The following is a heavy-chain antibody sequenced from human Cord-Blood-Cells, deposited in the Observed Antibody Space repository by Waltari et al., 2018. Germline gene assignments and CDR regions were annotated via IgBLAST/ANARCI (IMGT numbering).Heavy chain of an antibody. J-gene: IGHJ3*02. D-gene: IGHD3-10*01. Sequence: QVQLQQWGAGLLKPSETLSLTCAVYGGSFSGYYWSWFRQPPGKGLEWIGEINHSGSTNYNPSLKSRVTISVDTSKNQFSLKLSSVTAADTAVYYCARVYGSGSYYMPSAFDIWGQGTMVTVSS. CDR3: ARVYGSGSYYMPSAFDI. CDR2: INHSGST. V-gene: IGHV4-34*01. CDR1: GGSFSGYY.